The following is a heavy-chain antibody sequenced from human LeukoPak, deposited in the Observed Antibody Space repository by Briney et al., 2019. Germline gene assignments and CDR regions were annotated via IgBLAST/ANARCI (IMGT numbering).Heavy chain of an antibody. CDR1: GYTFTSYD. CDR2: INPNSGGT. J-gene: IGHJ6*03. CDR3: ARVRPRYYMDV. V-gene: IGHV1-2*02. Sequence: ASVKVSCKASGYTFTSYDINWVRQATGQGLEWMGWINPNSGGTNYAQKFQGRVTMTRDTSISTAYMELSRLRSDDTAVYYCARVRPRYYMDVWGKGTMVTVSS. D-gene: IGHD1-14*01.